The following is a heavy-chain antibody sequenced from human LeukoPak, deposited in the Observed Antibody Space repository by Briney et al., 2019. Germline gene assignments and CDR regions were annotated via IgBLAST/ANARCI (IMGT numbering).Heavy chain of an antibody. CDR3: ARSRYYDSTGYNPTYYFDS. CDR2: IYNTVDV. V-gene: IGHV4-59*01. Sequence: SETLSLTCTVSGGSIIGSYWTWIRQSPGKSLEYIGYIYNTVDVNYSPSLKSRVTISIDMSGNQFSLRLNSVAAADTALYYCARSRYYDSTGYNPTYYFDSWGQGALVTVSS. CDR1: GGSIIGSY. J-gene: IGHJ4*02. D-gene: IGHD3-22*01.